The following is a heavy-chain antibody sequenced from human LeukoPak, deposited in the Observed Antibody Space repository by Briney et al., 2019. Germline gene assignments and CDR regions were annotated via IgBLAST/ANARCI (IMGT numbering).Heavy chain of an antibody. D-gene: IGHD6-19*01. J-gene: IGHJ4*02. CDR1: GDSISSGSFY. CDR2: VSSSGRT. V-gene: IGHV4-61*02. CDR3: ARRSPYSTGWSSYFDY. Sequence: PSETLSLTCTVSGDSISSGSFYWSWIRQAAGKGLEWIGRVSSSGRTTYNPSLKSRLTISLDKSRNHFSLKLTSVTAADSAVYYCARRSPYSTGWSSYFDYWGQGALVTVSS.